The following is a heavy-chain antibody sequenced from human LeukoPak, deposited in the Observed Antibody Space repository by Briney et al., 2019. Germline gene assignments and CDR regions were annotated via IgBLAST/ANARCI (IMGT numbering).Heavy chain of an antibody. J-gene: IGHJ4*02. D-gene: IGHD6-6*01. CDR1: GFTFGDYT. CDR2: FRSKAYGGTT. Sequence: GGSLRLSCTASGFTFGDYTMSWFRQAQGKGLEWVTFFRSKAYGGTTEYAASVKGRFTISRDDSKRITYLQMNSLKTEDTAVYYCTRAPGRGSSSYYFDYWGQGTLVTVSS. V-gene: IGHV3-49*03. CDR3: TRAPGRGSSSYYFDY.